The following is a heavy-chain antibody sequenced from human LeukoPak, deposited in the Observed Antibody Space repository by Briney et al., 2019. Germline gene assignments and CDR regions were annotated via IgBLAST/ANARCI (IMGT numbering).Heavy chain of an antibody. J-gene: IGHJ6*02. V-gene: IGHV4-34*01. CDR2: INHSGST. CDR1: GGSFSGYY. CDR3: ARGRDGMDV. Sequence: SETLSLTCAVYGGSFSGYYWSWIRQPPGKGLEWIGEINHSGSTNYNPSLKSRVTISVDTSKNQFSLKLNSVTAADTAVYYCARGRDGMDVWGQGTTVTVSS.